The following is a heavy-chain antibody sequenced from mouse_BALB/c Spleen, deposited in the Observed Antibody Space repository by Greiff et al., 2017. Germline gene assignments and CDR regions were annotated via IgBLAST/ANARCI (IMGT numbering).Heavy chain of an antibody. D-gene: IGHD2-3*01. CDR2: ILPGSGST. Sequence: VQLKESGAELMKPGASVKISCKATGYTFRSYWIEWVKQRPGHGLEWIGEILPGSGSTNYNEKFKGKATFTADTSSNTAYMQLSSLTSEDSAVYYCARGGWSPYYFDYWGQGTTLTVSS. V-gene: IGHV1-9*01. J-gene: IGHJ2*01. CDR3: ARGGWSPYYFDY. CDR1: GYTFRSYW.